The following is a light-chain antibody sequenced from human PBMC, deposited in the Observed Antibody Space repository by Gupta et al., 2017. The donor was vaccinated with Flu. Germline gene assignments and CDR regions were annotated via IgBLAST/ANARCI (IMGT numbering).Light chain of an antibody. CDR3: QVWDGSTAAV. J-gene: IGLJ2*01. CDR1: KIGYRN. V-gene: IGLV3-9*01. CDR2: KDS. Sequence: LGQTARITCGGDKIGYRNVHWYQKKPGQAHVLVIFKDSNRPAGIPDRYSGSNSKNTATLTISRVQAGDEAEYYCQVWDGSTAAVFGGAIKLRVL.